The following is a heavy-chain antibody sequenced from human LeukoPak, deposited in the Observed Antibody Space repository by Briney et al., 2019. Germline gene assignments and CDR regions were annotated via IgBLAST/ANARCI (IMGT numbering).Heavy chain of an antibody. CDR2: INPSGGST. J-gene: IGHJ6*03. CDR3: ARDASSSEIYYYYYMDV. CDR1: GYTFTSYY. Sequence: EASVKVSCKASGYTFTSYYMHWVRQAPGQGLEWMGIINPSGGSTSYAQKFQGRVTMTRDTSTSTVYMELSSLRSEDTAVYYCARDASSSEIYYYYYMDVWGKGTTVTVSS. V-gene: IGHV1-46*01. D-gene: IGHD6-6*01.